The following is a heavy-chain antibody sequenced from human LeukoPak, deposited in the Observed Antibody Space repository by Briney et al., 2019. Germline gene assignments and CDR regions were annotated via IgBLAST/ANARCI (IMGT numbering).Heavy chain of an antibody. CDR2: INPNSGGT. CDR3: ARSKRTTIFGVVIIRSSKNYGMDV. Sequence: ASVKVSCKASGYTFTGYYMHWVRQAPGQGLEWMGRINPNSGGTNYAQKFQGRVTMTRDTSISTAYMELSRLRSDDTAVYYCARSKRTTIFGVVIIRSSKNYGMDVWGQGTTVTVSS. J-gene: IGHJ6*02. D-gene: IGHD3-3*01. V-gene: IGHV1-2*06. CDR1: GYTFTGYY.